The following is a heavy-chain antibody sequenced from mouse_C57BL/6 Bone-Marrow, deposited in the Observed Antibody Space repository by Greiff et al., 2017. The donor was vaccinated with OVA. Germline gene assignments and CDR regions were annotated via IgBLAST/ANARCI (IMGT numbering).Heavy chain of an antibody. Sequence: EVQLQQSGAELVRPGASVKLSCTASGFNITDDYMHWVKQRPEQGLEWIGWIDPENGDTEYASKFQGKATITADTSSNTAYLQLSSLTSEDTAVYYSTFYGYYFAYWGQGTLVTVSA. CDR1: GFNITDDY. D-gene: IGHD2-3*01. CDR2: IDPENGDT. J-gene: IGHJ3*01. CDR3: TFYGYYFAY. V-gene: IGHV14-4*01.